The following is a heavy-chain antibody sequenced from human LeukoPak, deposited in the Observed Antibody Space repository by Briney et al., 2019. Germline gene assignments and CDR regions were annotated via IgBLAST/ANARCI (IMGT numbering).Heavy chain of an antibody. CDR2: IYYTEFT. CDR1: GASIGSDGFY. V-gene: IGHV4-31*02. Sequence: PSQTRSLTWIVSGASIGSDGFYCSWSRQLPGKGLEGIGYIYYTEFTYCKPSLKSRVTRSVDTSQNQFTLRMSSMTAADTAVYYCARTGLGIEHYYYYMDVWGKGTKVTVSS. CDR3: ARTGLGIEHYYYYMDV. D-gene: IGHD1-14*01. J-gene: IGHJ6*03.